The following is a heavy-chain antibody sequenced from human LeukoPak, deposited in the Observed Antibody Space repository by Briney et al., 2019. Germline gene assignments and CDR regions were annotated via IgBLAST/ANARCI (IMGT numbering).Heavy chain of an antibody. CDR2: ISGSGAST. CDR3: AKGRGSPYYFEY. D-gene: IGHD1-26*01. Sequence: PGGSLRLSCAASGFTFSSFAMTWVRQAPGKGLEWVSAISGSGASTYYADSVKGRFTISRDNSRNTLYLQMNSLRAEDTAVHYCAKGRGSPYYFEYWGQGTLVTVSS. CDR1: GFTFSSFA. J-gene: IGHJ4*02. V-gene: IGHV3-23*01.